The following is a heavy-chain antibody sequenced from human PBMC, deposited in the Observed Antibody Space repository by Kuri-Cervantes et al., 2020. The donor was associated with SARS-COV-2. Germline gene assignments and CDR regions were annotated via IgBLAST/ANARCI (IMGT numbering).Heavy chain of an antibody. CDR1: GFTFSSYA. V-gene: IGHV3-23*01. D-gene: IGHD3-3*01. CDR3: AKAYDFWSGYGYYFDY. J-gene: IGHJ4*02. CDR2: ISGSGGST. Sequence: GGSLRLSCAASGFTFSSYAMSWVRQAPGKGLEWVSAISGSGGSTYYADSVKGRSTISRDNSKNTLYLQMNSLRAEDTAVYYCAKAYDFWSGYGYYFDYWGQGTLVTVSS.